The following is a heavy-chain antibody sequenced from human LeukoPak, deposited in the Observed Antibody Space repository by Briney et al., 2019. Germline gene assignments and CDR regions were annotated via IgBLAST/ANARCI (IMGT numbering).Heavy chain of an antibody. Sequence: GRSLRLSCAASGFTFSSYAMHWVRQAPGKGLEWVAVISYDGSNKYYADSVKGRFTISRDNSKNTLYVQMHSLRSEDTAVYYCASRSDTVTSLDYWGQGTLVTVSS. CDR3: ASRSDTVTSLDY. D-gene: IGHD4-17*01. J-gene: IGHJ4*02. V-gene: IGHV3-30*04. CDR2: ISYDGSNK. CDR1: GFTFSSYA.